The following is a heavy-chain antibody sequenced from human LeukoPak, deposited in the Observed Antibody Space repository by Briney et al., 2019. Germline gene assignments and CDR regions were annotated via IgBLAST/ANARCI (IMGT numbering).Heavy chain of an antibody. V-gene: IGHV3-30*18. CDR2: VSSDETTK. CDR3: VKKGGNNGRYDYFDY. Sequence: GGSLRLSCAASMFTFSDYWMIWVRQAPGKGLEWLAVVSSDETTKFYADSVKGQFTISRDNSKNTVYLQMDSLRTEDTAVYYCVKKGGNNGRYDYFDYWGQGTLVTVSS. CDR1: MFTFSDYW. D-gene: IGHD4-23*01. J-gene: IGHJ4*02.